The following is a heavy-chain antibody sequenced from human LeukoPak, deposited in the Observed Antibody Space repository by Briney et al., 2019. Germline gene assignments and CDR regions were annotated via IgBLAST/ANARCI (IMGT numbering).Heavy chain of an antibody. J-gene: IGHJ6*03. CDR2: IYYSGST. Sequence: SETLSLTCTVSGGSISSYYWSWIRQPPGKGLEWIGYIYYSGSTNYNPSLKSRVTISVDTSKNQFSLKLSSVTAADTAVYYCAREGLRDYYYYMDVWGKGTTVTVSS. D-gene: IGHD4-17*01. CDR3: AREGLRDYYYYMDV. CDR1: GGSISSYY. V-gene: IGHV4-59*01.